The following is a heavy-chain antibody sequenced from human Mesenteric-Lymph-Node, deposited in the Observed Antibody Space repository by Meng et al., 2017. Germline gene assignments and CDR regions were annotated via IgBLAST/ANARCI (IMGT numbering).Heavy chain of an antibody. J-gene: IGHJ6*02. CDR1: GFTFDDYG. CDR3: TRDEQGVYYYGMDD. Sequence: GESLKISCAASGFTFDDYGMSWVRQAPGKGLEWVSGINWNGGSTYYADSVKGRFTISRDNSKNTLYLQMNSLRAEDSAVYYCTRDEQGVYYYGMDDWGQGTTVTVSS. D-gene: IGHD1/OR15-1a*01. CDR2: INWNGGST. V-gene: IGHV3-20*04.